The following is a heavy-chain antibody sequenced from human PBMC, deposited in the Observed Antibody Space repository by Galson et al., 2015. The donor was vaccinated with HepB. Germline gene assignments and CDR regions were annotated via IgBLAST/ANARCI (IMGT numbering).Heavy chain of an antibody. D-gene: IGHD1-1*01. CDR2: ISTDSGAT. J-gene: IGHJ4*02. V-gene: IGHV1-18*01. CDR1: GYTFTSYT. Sequence: SVKVSCKASGYTFTSYTINWVRQAPGQGLEWMGWISTDSGATHYAQNLHGRLTLTTDTATSTVYMELRSLRSDDTAVYYCSRGRLTGNYRTGDDYWGQGTLVTVSS. CDR3: SRGRLTGNYRTGDDY.